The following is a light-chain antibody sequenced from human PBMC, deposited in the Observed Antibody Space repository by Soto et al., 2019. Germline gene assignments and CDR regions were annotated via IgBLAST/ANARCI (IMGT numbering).Light chain of an antibody. CDR2: DVS. CDR3: SSYTSSSLYV. Sequence: QSVLTQPASVSGSPGQSITVSCTGTSSDVGGYNYVSWYQQHPGKAPKLMIYDVSDRPSGVSNRFSGSKSGNTASLTISGLLAEDDADYYCSSYTSSSLYVFGTGTKVTVL. V-gene: IGLV2-14*01. CDR1: SSDVGGYNY. J-gene: IGLJ1*01.